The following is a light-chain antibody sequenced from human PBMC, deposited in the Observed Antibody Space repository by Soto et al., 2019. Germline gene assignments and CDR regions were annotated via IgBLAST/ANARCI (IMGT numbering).Light chain of an antibody. Sequence: EIVLTQSPATLSLSPGERATLSCMASQSVGSYLAWYQQKPGQAPRLLIYDASNRATGIPARFSGSGSGTDFTLTLSSLEPEDFAVYYCQQRSNWPPLTFVPGTKVDIK. CDR3: QQRSNWPPLT. V-gene: IGKV3-11*01. J-gene: IGKJ3*01. CDR2: DAS. CDR1: QSVGSY.